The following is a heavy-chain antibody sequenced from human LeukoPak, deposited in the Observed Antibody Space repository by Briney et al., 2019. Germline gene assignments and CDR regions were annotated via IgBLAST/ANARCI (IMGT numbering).Heavy chain of an antibody. CDR2: ISSSSSTI. Sequence: GGSLRPSCAASGFTFSSYSMNWVRQAPGKGLEWVSYISSSSSTIYYADSVKGRFTISRDNAKNSLYLQMNSLRDEDTAVYYCARVAEDDYVWGSCLDYWGQGTLVTVSS. J-gene: IGHJ4*02. D-gene: IGHD3-16*01. V-gene: IGHV3-48*02. CDR1: GFTFSSYS. CDR3: ARVAEDDYVWGSCLDY.